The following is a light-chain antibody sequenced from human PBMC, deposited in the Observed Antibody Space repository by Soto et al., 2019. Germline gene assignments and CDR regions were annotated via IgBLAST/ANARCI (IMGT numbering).Light chain of an antibody. CDR2: EVS. Sequence: QSALTQPASESGSPGQWITISCTGTSSDIGSNNYVSWFQQRPGKAPTLIIYEVSNRPSGVSTHFSGSKSGNTASLTISGLLPEDEAEYYCSSYTTTTRLFGGGTQLTVL. CDR1: SSDIGSNNY. J-gene: IGLJ3*02. V-gene: IGLV2-14*01. CDR3: SSYTTTTRL.